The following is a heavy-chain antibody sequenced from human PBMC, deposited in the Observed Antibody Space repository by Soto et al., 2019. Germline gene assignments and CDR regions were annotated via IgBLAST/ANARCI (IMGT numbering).Heavy chain of an antibody. CDR3: ARHFVAVVIKGWGY. D-gene: IGHD3-22*01. Sequence: TCTVSGDSIDRSNYYWDWIRQPPGKGLEWIGTTYYNGNAYYNPSLKSRVTMSVDTSKNQFSLKLISVTAADTAVYYCARHFVAVVIKGWGYWGQGTLVTVSS. CDR1: GDSIDRSNYY. J-gene: IGHJ4*02. CDR2: TYYNGNA. V-gene: IGHV4-39*01.